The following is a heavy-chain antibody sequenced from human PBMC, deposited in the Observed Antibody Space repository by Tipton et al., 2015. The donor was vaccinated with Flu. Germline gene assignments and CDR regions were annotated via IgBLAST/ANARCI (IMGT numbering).Heavy chain of an antibody. D-gene: IGHD3-9*01. Sequence: QLVQSGAEVKQPGESLKISCMGSGYSFTDSWIGWVRQMPGKGLEWMGIIYPDGSDTRYGPSFQGQVTMSVDKSISVAYLQWSSLKASDTAMYYCARRDILTGYFDYWGQGTLVTVSS. V-gene: IGHV5-51*01. J-gene: IGHJ4*02. CDR3: ARRDILTGYFDY. CDR1: GYSFTDSW. CDR2: IYPDGSDT.